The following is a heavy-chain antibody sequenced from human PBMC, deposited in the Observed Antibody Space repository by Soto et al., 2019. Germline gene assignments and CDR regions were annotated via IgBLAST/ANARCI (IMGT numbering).Heavy chain of an antibody. V-gene: IGHV4-4*07. CDR3: ARDRTAAGPSNWFDR. Sequence: EPLSLTCTDSGARISYYYWNWIRQSAGKGLEWIGRIYPSGSTNYNPSLKGRVTMSVDTSNNQFSLNLGSVTAADTAVYYCARDRTAAGPSNWFDRWGQGTLVTVSS. CDR1: GARISYYY. J-gene: IGHJ5*02. D-gene: IGHD6-13*01. CDR2: IYPSGST.